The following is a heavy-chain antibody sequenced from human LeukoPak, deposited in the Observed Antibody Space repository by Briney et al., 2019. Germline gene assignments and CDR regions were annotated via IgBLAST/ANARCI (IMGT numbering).Heavy chain of an antibody. CDR3: ARFPYYGMDV. Sequence: PSETLSLTCAVYGGSFSGYYWSWIRQPSGKGLEWIGEINHSGSTNYNPSLKSRVTISVDTSKNQFSLKLSSVTAADTAVYYCARFPYYGMDVWGQGTTVTVSS. J-gene: IGHJ6*02. V-gene: IGHV4-34*01. CDR2: INHSGST. CDR1: GGSFSGYY.